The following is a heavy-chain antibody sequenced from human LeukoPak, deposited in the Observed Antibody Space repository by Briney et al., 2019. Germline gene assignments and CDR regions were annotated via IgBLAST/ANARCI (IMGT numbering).Heavy chain of an antibody. J-gene: IGHJ5*02. V-gene: IGHV4-30-2*01. CDR2: IYHSGST. Sequence: SQTLSLTCTVSGGSISSGGYYWSWIRQPPGKGLEWIGYIYHSGSTYYNPSLKSRVTISVDRSKNQFSLKLSSVTAADTAVYYCARECTSCFWFDPWGQGTLVTVSS. D-gene: IGHD2-2*01. CDR3: ARECTSCFWFDP. CDR1: GGSISSGGYY.